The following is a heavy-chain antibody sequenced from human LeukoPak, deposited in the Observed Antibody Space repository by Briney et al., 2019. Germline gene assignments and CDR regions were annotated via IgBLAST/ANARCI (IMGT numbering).Heavy chain of an antibody. J-gene: IGHJ4*02. V-gene: IGHV3-33*01. Sequence: GGSLRLSCAASGFTFSSYGMHWVRQAPGKGLEWVAVMWYDGSNKYYADSVKGRFTISRDNSKNTLYLQMNSLRAEDTAVYYCARDSSYYDFWSGLDYWGQGTLVTVSS. CDR1: GFTFSSYG. D-gene: IGHD3-3*01. CDR3: ARDSSYYDFWSGLDY. CDR2: MWYDGSNK.